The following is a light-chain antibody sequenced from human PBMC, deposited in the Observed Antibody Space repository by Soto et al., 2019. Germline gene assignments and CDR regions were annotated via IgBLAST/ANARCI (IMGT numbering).Light chain of an antibody. V-gene: IGKV1-39*01. CDR3: HQSYSTSWA. Sequence: DIQMTQSPSSLSASVGDRVAITCRASQSISSSLNWYQWKPGKAPKLLIYAASSLQSGVPSRFSGSGSGTEFTLTIGSLQPEDFATYYCHQSYSTSWAFGQGTKVDIK. CDR2: AAS. CDR1: QSISSS. J-gene: IGKJ1*01.